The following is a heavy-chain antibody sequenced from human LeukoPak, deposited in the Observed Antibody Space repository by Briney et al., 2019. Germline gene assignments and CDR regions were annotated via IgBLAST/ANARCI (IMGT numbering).Heavy chain of an antibody. V-gene: IGHV4-39*01. CDR2: IYYSGST. D-gene: IGHD3-22*01. Sequence: PSETLSLTCTVSGGSISSSSYYWGWIRQPPGKGLEWIGSIYYSGSTYYNPSLKSRVTISVDTSKHQFSLKLSSVTAADTAVYYCARLIGDYYDSSGYYHHFDYWGQGTLVTVSS. J-gene: IGHJ4*02. CDR1: GGSISSSSYY. CDR3: ARLIGDYYDSSGYYHHFDY.